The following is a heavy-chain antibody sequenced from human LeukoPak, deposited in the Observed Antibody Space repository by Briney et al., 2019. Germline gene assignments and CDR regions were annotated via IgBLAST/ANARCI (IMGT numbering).Heavy chain of an antibody. Sequence: PSETLSLTCTVSGGPISSSSYYWDWVRQPPGKVLEWIGNVDYRGNTFYNSAFESRVTIPVDMSKNQFSLKLSSLTAADTAVYYCARQRADYFYHYVDVWGKGTSVTVSS. V-gene: IGHV4-39*01. CDR3: ARQRADYFYHYVDV. CDR1: GGPISSSSYY. J-gene: IGHJ6*03. CDR2: VDYRGNT.